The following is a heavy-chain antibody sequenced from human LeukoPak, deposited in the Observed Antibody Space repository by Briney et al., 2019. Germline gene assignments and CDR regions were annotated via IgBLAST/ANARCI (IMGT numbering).Heavy chain of an antibody. Sequence: PSETLSLTCGVSGGSISSSNWWSWVRQPPGKGLEWIGEIYHSGSINYNPSLMSRVTISVDSSKNQFSLKLSSVTAADTAVYYCARAGSYYYDTSGYYYFDYWGQGTLVTVSS. J-gene: IGHJ4*02. D-gene: IGHD3-22*01. CDR1: GGSISSSNW. CDR3: ARAGSYYYDTSGYYYFDY. CDR2: IYHSGSI. V-gene: IGHV4-4*02.